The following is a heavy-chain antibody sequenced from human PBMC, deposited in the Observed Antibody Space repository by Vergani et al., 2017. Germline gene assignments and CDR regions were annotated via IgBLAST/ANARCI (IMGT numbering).Heavy chain of an antibody. CDR2: ISSSSSYI. V-gene: IGHV3-21*01. CDR3: ARDLRRWVKDFDY. J-gene: IGHJ4*02. CDR1: GFTFSSYS. Sequence: EVQLLESGGGLVKPGGSLRLSCTASGFTFSSYSMNWVRQAPGKGLEWVSSISSSSSYIYYADSVKGRFTISRDNAKNSLYLQMNSLRAEDTAVYYCARDLRRWVKDFDYGSEGTLVTVSS. D-gene: IGHD4-23*01.